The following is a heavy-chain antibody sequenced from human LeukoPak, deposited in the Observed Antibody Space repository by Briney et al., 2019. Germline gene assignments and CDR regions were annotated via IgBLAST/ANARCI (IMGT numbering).Heavy chain of an antibody. CDR2: ISAYNGNT. CDR1: GYTFTSYG. Sequence: ASVKVSCKASGYTFTSYGISWVRQAPGQGLEWMGWISAYNGNTNHAQKLQGRVTMTTDTSTSTAYMELRSLRSDDTAVYYCARASGIAAAGMFDPWGQGTLVTVSS. V-gene: IGHV1-18*01. D-gene: IGHD6-13*01. CDR3: ARASGIAAAGMFDP. J-gene: IGHJ5*02.